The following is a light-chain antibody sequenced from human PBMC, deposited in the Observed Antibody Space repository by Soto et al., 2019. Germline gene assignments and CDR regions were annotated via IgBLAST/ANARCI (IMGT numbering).Light chain of an antibody. CDR2: EVS. CDR1: SRDVGGYNF. J-gene: IGLJ1*01. CDR3: SSYTTSSTVV. Sequence: QSALTQPSSVFVSPVRSITISCAGTSRDVGGYNFVSLYQQHPGKAPKLMIYEVSNRPSGVSNRFSGSKSGNTASLTISGLQPEDEADYYCSSYTTSSTVVFGTGTKLTV. V-gene: IGLV2-14*03.